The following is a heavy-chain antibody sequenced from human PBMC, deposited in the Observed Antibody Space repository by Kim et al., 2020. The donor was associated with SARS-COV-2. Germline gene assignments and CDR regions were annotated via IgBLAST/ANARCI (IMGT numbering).Heavy chain of an antibody. D-gene: IGHD5-12*01. CDR3: ARGGGYDPFDY. J-gene: IGHJ4*02. V-gene: IGHV4-31*03. CDR2: IYYSGST. Sequence: SETLSLTCTVSGGSISSGGYYWSWIRQHPGKGLEYIGYIYYSGSTYYSPSLKSRVIISADTSKNQFSLKLSSMTAADTAVYYCARGGGYDPFDYWGQGT. CDR1: GGSISSGGYY.